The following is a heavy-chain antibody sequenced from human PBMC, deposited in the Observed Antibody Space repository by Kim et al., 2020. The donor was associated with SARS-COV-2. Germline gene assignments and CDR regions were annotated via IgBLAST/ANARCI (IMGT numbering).Heavy chain of an antibody. J-gene: IGHJ6*02. Sequence: GGSLRLSCAASGFTFDDYTMHWVRQAPGKGLEWVSLISWDGGSTYYADSVKGRFTISRDNSKNSLYLQMNSLRTEDTALYYCAKGHVDTAMDPSYHYYYYGRDVWGQGTTVTVSS. CDR1: GFTFDDYT. CDR2: ISWDGGST. D-gene: IGHD5-18*01. V-gene: IGHV3-43*01. CDR3: AKGHVDTAMDPSYHYYYYGRDV.